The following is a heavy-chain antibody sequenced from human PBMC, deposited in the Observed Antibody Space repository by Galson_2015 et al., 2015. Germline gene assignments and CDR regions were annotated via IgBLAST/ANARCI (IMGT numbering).Heavy chain of an antibody. CDR1: GYTFTTYG. CDR2: IIPIFGTA. CDR3: ASRFWSGYVFDP. Sequence: SVKVSCKASGYTFTTYGIAWVRQAPGQGLEWMGGIIPIFGTANYTQKFQGRVTITADESTSTAYMELSSLRSEDTAVYYCASRFWSGYVFDPWGQGTLVTVSS. J-gene: IGHJ5*02. V-gene: IGHV1-69*13. D-gene: IGHD3-3*01.